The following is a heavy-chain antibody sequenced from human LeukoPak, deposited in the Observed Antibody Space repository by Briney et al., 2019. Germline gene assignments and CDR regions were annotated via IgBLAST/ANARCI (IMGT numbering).Heavy chain of an antibody. CDR1: GITFRSYA. Sequence: GGSLRLSCAASGITFRSYAMSWVRQARGKGLEWVSAINGDGGSTYYADSVKGRFTISRDNSNNTLFLQMNSLRVEDTAVYYCAKWGAQSGSYRVVDCWGRGTLVTVSS. CDR2: INGDGGST. CDR3: AKWGAQSGSYRVVDC. D-gene: IGHD3-10*01. J-gene: IGHJ4*02. V-gene: IGHV3-23*01.